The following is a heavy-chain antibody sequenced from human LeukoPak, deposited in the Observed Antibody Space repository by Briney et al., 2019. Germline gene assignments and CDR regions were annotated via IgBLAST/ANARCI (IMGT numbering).Heavy chain of an antibody. J-gene: IGHJ5*02. D-gene: IGHD3-10*01. V-gene: IGHV4-4*02. CDR2: IYHSGST. CDR3: ARDLITMVRGVIIHWFDP. Sequence: SGTLSLTCAVSGGSISSSNWWSWVRQPPGKGLEWVGEIYHSGSTNYNPSLKGRVTISVDKSKDRFYLKLSSVNAADTAVYYCARDLITMVRGVIIHWFDPWGQGTLVTVSS. CDR1: GGSISSSNW.